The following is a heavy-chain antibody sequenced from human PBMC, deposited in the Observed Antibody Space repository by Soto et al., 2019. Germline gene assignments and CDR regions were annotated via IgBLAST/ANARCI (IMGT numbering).Heavy chain of an antibody. J-gene: IGHJ4*02. V-gene: IGHV1-69*12. Sequence: QVKLVQSGAEVKKPESSVNVSCKAPGGTFSTYAISWVRQAPGQGLEWMGGIIPMFGTANYAQRFQDRVTITADESTNIVYMELSSLRSEDTAVYFCASGIQLWLRRINNGYSGWGQGTLVTVSS. CDR1: GGTFSTYA. CDR3: ASGIQLWLRRINNGYSG. CDR2: IIPMFGTA. D-gene: IGHD5-18*01.